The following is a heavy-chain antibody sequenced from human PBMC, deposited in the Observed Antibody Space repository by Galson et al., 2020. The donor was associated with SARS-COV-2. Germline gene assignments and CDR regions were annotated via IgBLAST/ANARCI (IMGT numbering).Heavy chain of an antibody. CDR1: TSYW. J-gene: IGHJ6*02. CDR2: IYPGDSDT. D-gene: IGHD2-15*01. CDR3: AKEVWVGNYYYGMDV. V-gene: IGHV5-51*01. Sequence: TSYWIGWVRQMPGKGLEWMGVIYPGDSDTRYSPPFQGQVTISADRSISTAYLQWSSLKASDTAVYYCAKEVWVGNYYYGMDVWGQGTTVTVSS.